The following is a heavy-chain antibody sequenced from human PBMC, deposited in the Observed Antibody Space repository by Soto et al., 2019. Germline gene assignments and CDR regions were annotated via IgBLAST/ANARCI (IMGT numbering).Heavy chain of an antibody. V-gene: IGHV2-5*02. J-gene: IGHJ4*02. CDR2: IYWDDDK. D-gene: IGHD6-6*01. CDR3: AHRIAAPGYFDY. Sequence: SGPTRVNPTQTLTLTGTFSGLSLSTNGVGVGWIRQPPGKALEWLALIYWDDDKRYSPSLKSRLTITMDTSKNQVVLTMTNMDPVDTATYYCAHRIAAPGYFDYWSQGTLVTVSS. CDR1: GLSLSTNGVG.